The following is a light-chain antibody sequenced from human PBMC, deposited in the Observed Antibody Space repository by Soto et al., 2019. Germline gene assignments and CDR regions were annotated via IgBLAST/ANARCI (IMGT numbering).Light chain of an antibody. J-gene: IGKJ4*01. Sequence: DIQMTQSPSSVSASVGDRVTITCRASQGTRNDLGWYEQKPCKAPKRLNYAACGLQSGVPSRFGGSGSVTEITLTISSLQSEDIAKYYGLLRNSYPRTSGAGTMV. V-gene: IGKV1-17*01. CDR2: AAC. CDR3: LLRNSYPRT. CDR1: QGTRND.